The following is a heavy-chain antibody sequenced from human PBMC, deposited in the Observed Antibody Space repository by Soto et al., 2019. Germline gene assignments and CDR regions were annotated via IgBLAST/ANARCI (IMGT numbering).Heavy chain of an antibody. J-gene: IGHJ6*02. D-gene: IGHD3-22*01. CDR1: GGSVSGGNYY. CDR2: IYHSGST. Sequence: SETLSLTCTVSGGSVSGGNYYWSWIRQPPGKGLEWIGYIYHSGSTNYNPSLMSRVTLSVDTSKNQFSLNLSSVTAADTAVYYCARDTKEYYYDSSGYYLGYYYYGMDVWGQGTTVTVSS. CDR3: ARDTKEYYYDSSGYYLGYYYYGMDV. V-gene: IGHV4-61*01.